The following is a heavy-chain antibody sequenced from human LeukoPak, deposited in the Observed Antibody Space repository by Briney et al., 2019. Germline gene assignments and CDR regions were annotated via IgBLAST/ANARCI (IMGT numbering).Heavy chain of an antibody. V-gene: IGHV3-23*01. Sequence: GGSLRLSCAVSGFTFSSYAMGWVRQAPGKGLEWVSGISGSGGSTYYADSVEGRFTISRDNSKNTLYLQMNSLRADDTAVYYRAKDRLRGGGGSWSVGLDYWGQGTLVIVSS. CDR1: GFTFSSYA. CDR3: AKDRLRGGGGSWSVGLDY. J-gene: IGHJ4*02. D-gene: IGHD6-13*01. CDR2: ISGSGGST.